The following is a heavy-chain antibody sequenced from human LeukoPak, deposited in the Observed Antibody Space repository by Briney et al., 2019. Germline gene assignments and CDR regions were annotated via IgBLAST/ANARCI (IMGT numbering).Heavy chain of an antibody. CDR3: ASASLREGSQMQAFDI. D-gene: IGHD1-26*01. CDR2: ISHSGST. V-gene: IGHV4-34*01. CDR1: GGPFSEYY. Sequence: PSETLSLTCGVYGGPFSEYYWYWIRQPPGKGLEWIGEISHSGSTNDNPSLKSRLTMSVDTSKNQFSLKLTSVTAADTAIYYCASASLREGSQMQAFDIWGQGTMVTVSS. J-gene: IGHJ3*02.